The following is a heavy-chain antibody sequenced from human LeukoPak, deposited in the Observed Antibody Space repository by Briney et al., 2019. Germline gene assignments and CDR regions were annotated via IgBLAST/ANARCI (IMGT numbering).Heavy chain of an antibody. Sequence: GGSLRLSCAASGFTFSSYAMHWVRQAPGKGLEWVAVISYDGSNKYYADSVKGRFTISRDNSKNTLYLQMNSLRAEDTAVYYCARDYGRNLDYWGQGTLVTVSS. J-gene: IGHJ4*02. V-gene: IGHV3-30-3*01. D-gene: IGHD3-16*01. CDR3: ARDYGRNLDY. CDR1: GFTFSSYA. CDR2: ISYDGSNK.